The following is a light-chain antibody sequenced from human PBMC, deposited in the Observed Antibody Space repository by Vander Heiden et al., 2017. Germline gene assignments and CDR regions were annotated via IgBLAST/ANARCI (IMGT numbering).Light chain of an antibody. CDR1: QTVSSNY. CDR3: QVYGGSPVYT. CDR2: GAS. J-gene: IGKJ2*01. V-gene: IGKV3-20*01. Sequence: LSQTGSALSLSSGERATLSCRASQTVSSNYLAWYQQKPGQAPRLLIYGASRRATGIPDRSSGRASGLDFTLTISILEAEEFAVYYCQVYGGSPVYTFGQGTKLEIK.